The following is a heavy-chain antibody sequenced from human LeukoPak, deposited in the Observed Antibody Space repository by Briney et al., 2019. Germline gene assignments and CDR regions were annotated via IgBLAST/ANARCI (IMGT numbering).Heavy chain of an antibody. D-gene: IGHD3-10*01. J-gene: IGHJ4*02. CDR3: ANGESYYYGSGGGY. CDR1: GFRFEEYA. V-gene: IGHV3-9*01. Sequence: SLRLSCEASGFRFEEYAMYWVRQGPGKGPEWVSGITWNSGSVGYADSVKGRFTISRDNAKNFLYLQMNSLRPEDTAFYYCANGESYYYGSGGGYWGQGTRVTVSS. CDR2: ITWNSGSV.